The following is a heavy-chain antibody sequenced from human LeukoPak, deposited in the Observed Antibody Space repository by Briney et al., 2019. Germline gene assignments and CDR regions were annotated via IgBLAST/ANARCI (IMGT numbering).Heavy chain of an antibody. CDR3: ARFPTNNAFDI. CDR2: INHSGST. CDR1: GGSFSGYY. V-gene: IGHV4-34*01. Sequence: SETLSLTCAVYGGSFSGYYWSWIRQPPGKGLEWIGEINHSGSTNYNPSLKSRVTISVDTSRNQFSLKLSSVTAADTAVYYCARFPTNNAFDIWGQGTMVTVSS. J-gene: IGHJ3*02.